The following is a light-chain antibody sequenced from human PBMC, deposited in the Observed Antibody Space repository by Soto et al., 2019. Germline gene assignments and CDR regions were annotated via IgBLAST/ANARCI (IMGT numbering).Light chain of an antibody. CDR2: DVS. J-gene: IGLJ3*02. V-gene: IGLV2-14*01. CDR3: CSYTRSNTWV. Sequence: QAVVTQPASVSGSPGQSITISCTGTSSDIGAYNHVSWYQHHPGKAPKSMIYDVSNRPSGVSNRFSGSKSGNTASLTISGLQPEDEADYYCCSYTRSNTWVFGGGTKLTVL. CDR1: SSDIGAYNH.